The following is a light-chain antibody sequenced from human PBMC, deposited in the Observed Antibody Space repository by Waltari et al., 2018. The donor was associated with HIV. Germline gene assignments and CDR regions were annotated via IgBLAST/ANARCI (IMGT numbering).Light chain of an antibody. Sequence: LTQPPSMSTVSGQTATVTCIGDNNNVDHQGAAWVQHRQGHPPKLLSHSNNNRPSGGSERFSASSAGHTASLTISGLQSEDEADYFCHAWDSNLGGWVFGGGTHLTV. CDR1: NNNVDHQG. J-gene: IGLJ3*02. V-gene: IGLV10-54*04. CDR3: HAWDSNLGGWV. CDR2: SNN.